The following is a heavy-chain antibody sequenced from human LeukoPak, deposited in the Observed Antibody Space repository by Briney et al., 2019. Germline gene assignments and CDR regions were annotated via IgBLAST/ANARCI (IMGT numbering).Heavy chain of an antibody. J-gene: IGHJ4*02. CDR3: ARGALPGRGYTMVRGVIIDY. Sequence: GGSLRLSCAASGFTFSNYWMHWVRQAPGKGLVWVSRISTYGSSTSYADSVKGRFTVSRDNAKNTLSLQMNTLRAEDTAVYYCARGALPGRGYTMVRGVIIDYWGQGTLVTVSS. V-gene: IGHV3-74*01. D-gene: IGHD3-10*01. CDR2: ISTYGSST. CDR1: GFTFSNYW.